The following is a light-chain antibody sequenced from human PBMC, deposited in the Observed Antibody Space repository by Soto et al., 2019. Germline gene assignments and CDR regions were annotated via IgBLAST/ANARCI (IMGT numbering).Light chain of an antibody. J-gene: IGLJ2*01. CDR2: DLT. V-gene: IGLV2-14*01. Sequence: QSALTQPASVSGSPGQSITISCTGSSSDIGIYNYVSWYQHHPGKAPKLIIYDLTNRPSGVSDRFSGSKSGNTASLTISGLQPEDEAEYYCSSYTATYTVFGGGTKLTVL. CDR1: SSDIGIYNY. CDR3: SSYTATYTV.